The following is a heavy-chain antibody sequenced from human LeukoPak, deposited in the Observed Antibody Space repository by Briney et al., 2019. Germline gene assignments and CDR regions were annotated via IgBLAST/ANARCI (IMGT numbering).Heavy chain of an antibody. CDR3: ASFVPGGVVPDAFDI. J-gene: IGHJ3*02. CDR2: INSDGSST. Sequence: GGSLSLSCAASGFTFSSYWMHWVRQAPGKGLVWVSRINSDGSSTSYADSVKGRFTISRDNAKNTLYLQMNSLRAEDTAVYYCASFVPGGVVPDAFDIWGQGTMVTVSS. CDR1: GFTFSSYW. D-gene: IGHD1-26*01. V-gene: IGHV3-74*01.